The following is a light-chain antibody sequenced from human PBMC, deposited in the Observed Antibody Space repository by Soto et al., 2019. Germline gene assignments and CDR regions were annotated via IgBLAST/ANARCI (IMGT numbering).Light chain of an antibody. Sequence: QSALAQPASVSGSPGQSITISCTGTSSAVGHYNYVSWFQQHPGKVPKLLIYDVSSWPSGIPDRFSGSKSGNTASLTISGLQAEDEADYYCSSFTTSSTFVFGTGTKVTVL. CDR1: SSAVGHYNY. J-gene: IGLJ1*01. CDR3: SSFTTSSTFV. V-gene: IGLV2-14*01. CDR2: DVS.